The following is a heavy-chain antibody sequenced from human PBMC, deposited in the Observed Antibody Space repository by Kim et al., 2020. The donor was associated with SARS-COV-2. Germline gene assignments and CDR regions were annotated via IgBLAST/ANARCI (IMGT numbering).Heavy chain of an antibody. J-gene: IGHJ5*02. CDR3: ARQPGGGELNWFDP. CDR2: IYYSGST. Sequence: SETLSLTCTVSGGTISSSSYYWGWIRQPPGKGLEWIGSIYYSGSTYYNPSLKSRVTISVDTSKNQFSLKLSSVTAADTAVYYCARQPGGGELNWFDPWGQGTLVTVSS. D-gene: IGHD1-26*01. CDR1: GGTISSSSYY. V-gene: IGHV4-39*01.